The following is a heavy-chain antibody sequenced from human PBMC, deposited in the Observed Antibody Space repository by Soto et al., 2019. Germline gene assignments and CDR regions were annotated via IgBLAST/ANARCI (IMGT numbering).Heavy chain of an antibody. V-gene: IGHV4-39*02. CDR2: IYYSGST. CDR1: GDSISNNNFY. D-gene: IGHD6-13*01. Sequence: PSETLSLTCTVSGDSISNNNFYWGWIRQPPGKGLEWIGSIYYSGSTYYNPSLKSRVTISVDTSNDQFSLKLSSVTAADTAVYYCARGFLRKQQLVSGRNYYYGMDVWGQGTTVTVSS. J-gene: IGHJ6*02. CDR3: ARGFLRKQQLVSGRNYYYGMDV.